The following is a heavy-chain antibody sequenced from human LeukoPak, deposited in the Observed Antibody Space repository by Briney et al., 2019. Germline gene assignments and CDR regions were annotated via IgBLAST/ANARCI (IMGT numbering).Heavy chain of an antibody. CDR1: GYTFTGYH. CDR2: INPNSGGT. V-gene: IGHV1-2*02. D-gene: IGHD5-24*01. CDR3: ARPRGGGYNDCYYY. J-gene: IGHJ4*02. Sequence: ASVKVSCKASGYTFTGYHMHWVRQAPGQGLEWMGWINPNSGGTHFAQKFQGRVTMTRDTSLSTAYMELSRLTSDDTAVYYCARPRGGGYNDCYYYWGQGTLVTVSS.